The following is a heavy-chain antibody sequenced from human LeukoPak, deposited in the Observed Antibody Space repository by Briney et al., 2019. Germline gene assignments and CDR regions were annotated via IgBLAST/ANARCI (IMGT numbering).Heavy chain of an antibody. D-gene: IGHD6-13*01. J-gene: IGHJ4*02. CDR2: IYYSGST. CDR3: ARDFSSSWYAFDY. Sequence: SETLSLTCTVSGGSVSSGSYYWSWIGQPPGKGLEWIGYIYYSGSTNYNSSLKSRVTISVDTSKNQFSLKLSSVTAADTAVYYCARDFSSSWYAFDYWGQGILVTVSS. CDR1: GGSVSSGSYY. V-gene: IGHV4-61*01.